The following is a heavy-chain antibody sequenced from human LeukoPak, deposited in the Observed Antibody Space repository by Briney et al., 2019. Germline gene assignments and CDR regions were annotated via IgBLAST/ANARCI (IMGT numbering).Heavy chain of an antibody. CDR2: IDPSDSYI. V-gene: IGHV5-10-1*01. CDR1: GYNFTRYW. D-gene: IGHD3-10*01. J-gene: IGHJ4*02. Sequence: PGESLKISCKASGYNFTRYWISWVRQMPGKGLEWMGRIDPSDSYINYSPSFQGHVTISVDKSISTAYLQWSSLRASDAAMYYCARGMGSGSYYSLDSWGQGTLVTVSS. CDR3: ARGMGSGSYYSLDS.